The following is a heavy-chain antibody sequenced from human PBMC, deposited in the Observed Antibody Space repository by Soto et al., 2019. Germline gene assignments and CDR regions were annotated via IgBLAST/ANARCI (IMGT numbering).Heavy chain of an antibody. CDR3: ASEGYSGYDWAFDY. V-gene: IGHV1-69*01. CDR2: IIPIFGTA. J-gene: IGHJ4*02. D-gene: IGHD5-12*01. CDR1: GCTVSSSA. Sequence: QVQLVQSGAEVKKPGSSVKVSCKDYGCTVSSSAVSWVRQAPGQGLEWMGGIIPIFGTANYAQKFQGRVTITADESTRTAYVELSSLRAEDTAVYYCASEGYSGYDWAFDYWGQGTLVTVSS.